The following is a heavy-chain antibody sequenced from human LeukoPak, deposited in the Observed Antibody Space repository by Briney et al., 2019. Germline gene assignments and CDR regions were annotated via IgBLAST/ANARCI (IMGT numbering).Heavy chain of an antibody. J-gene: IGHJ4*02. CDR3: ARVGGYDYIGWFDY. Sequence: SETLSLTCGVSGGSISSTNYWTWVSQPPARGLAWIGEVNLQGSANYNPSLMGRVAISVDMSKNQFSLKLSSVTAADTAVYYCARVGGYDYIGWFDYWGQGTLVTVSS. D-gene: IGHD5-12*01. CDR2: VNLQGSA. V-gene: IGHV4-4*02. CDR1: GGSISSTNY.